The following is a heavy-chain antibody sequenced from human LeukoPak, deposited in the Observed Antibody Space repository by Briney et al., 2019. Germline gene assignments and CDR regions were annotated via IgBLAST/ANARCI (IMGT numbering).Heavy chain of an antibody. CDR2: IYPGDSDT. V-gene: IGHV5-51*01. J-gene: IGHJ4*02. Sequence: GESLKISCKGSGYSFTSHWIGCVRQIPGRGLEWMGMIYPGDSDTRYSPSFQGQVTISADKSISTAYLQWSSLKASDSAIYYCARLGSTGTSPDYWGQGTLVTVSS. CDR1: GYSFTSHW. D-gene: IGHD1-1*01. CDR3: ARLGSTGTSPDY.